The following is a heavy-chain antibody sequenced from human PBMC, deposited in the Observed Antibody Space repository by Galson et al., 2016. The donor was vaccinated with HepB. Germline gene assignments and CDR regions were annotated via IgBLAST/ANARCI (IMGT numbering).Heavy chain of an antibody. CDR2: TYYSGST. Sequence: SETLSLTCTVSGDSVSSNGYHWSWIRQPAGKGLEWMGHTYYSGSTSYNPSLKSRATISVDTSKNQFSLTLTSVTAADTAVYYCATYMEGRGGTGYWGQGTLVTVSS. CDR3: ATYMEGRGGTGY. D-gene: IGHD3-16*01. J-gene: IGHJ4*02. V-gene: IGHV4-61*08. CDR1: GDSVSSNGYH.